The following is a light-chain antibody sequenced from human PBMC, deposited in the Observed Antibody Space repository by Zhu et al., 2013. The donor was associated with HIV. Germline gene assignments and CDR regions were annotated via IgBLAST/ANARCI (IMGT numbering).Light chain of an antibody. V-gene: IGKV1-6*01. CDR1: EDIRID. J-gene: IGKJ4*01. CDR2: AAS. Sequence: AIQMTQSPSSLSASVGDRVTITCRASEDIRIDLGWFQQRPGKAPKLLIYAASSLHSGVPSRFSGSGSGTDFTLTISSLQPEDFATYYCQQSGTFGGGTKVEIK. CDR3: QQSGT.